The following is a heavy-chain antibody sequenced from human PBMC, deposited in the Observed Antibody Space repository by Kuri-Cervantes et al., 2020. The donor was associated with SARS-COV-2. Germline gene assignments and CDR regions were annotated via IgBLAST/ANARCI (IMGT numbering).Heavy chain of an antibody. Sequence: ESLKISCTVSGGSISSGSYYWSWIRQPAGKGLEWIGYIYTSGSTNYSPSLKSRVTISVDTSKNQFSLKLSSVTAADTAVYYCARFLGFYYYMDVWGKGTTVTVSS. V-gene: IGHV4-61*10. CDR2: IYTSGST. D-gene: IGHD3-16*01. J-gene: IGHJ6*03. CDR1: GGSISSGSYY. CDR3: ARFLGFYYYMDV.